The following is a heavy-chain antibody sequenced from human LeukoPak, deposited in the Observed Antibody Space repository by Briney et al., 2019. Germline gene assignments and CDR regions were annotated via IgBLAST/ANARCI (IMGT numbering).Heavy chain of an antibody. V-gene: IGHV1-58*02. CDR1: GFTFTSSA. CDR2: IVVGRGNT. Sequence: SVKVSCKASGFTFTSSAMQWVRQARGQRLEWIGWIVVGRGNTDYAQKLQERVTITRDMSTSTVYMEVSSLRSEDTAVYYCATDQSGGYFNDAFDIWGQGTMVTVSS. J-gene: IGHJ3*02. D-gene: IGHD2-15*01. CDR3: ATDQSGGYFNDAFDI.